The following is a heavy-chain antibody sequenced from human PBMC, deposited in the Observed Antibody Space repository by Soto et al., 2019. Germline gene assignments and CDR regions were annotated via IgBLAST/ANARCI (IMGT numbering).Heavy chain of an antibody. V-gene: IGHV1-8*01. D-gene: IGHD6-13*01. J-gene: IGHJ2*01. Sequence: QVQLVQSGAEVKKPGASVKVSCKAAGYTFTSYDINWVRQATGQGLEWMGWMNPNSGNIGYAQKFLGRLTMTRNTSISTAYMELSSLRSEDTAVYYCAKESSTWSRYFDLWGRGTLVTVSS. CDR2: MNPNSGNI. CDR3: AKESSTWSRYFDL. CDR1: GYTFTSYD.